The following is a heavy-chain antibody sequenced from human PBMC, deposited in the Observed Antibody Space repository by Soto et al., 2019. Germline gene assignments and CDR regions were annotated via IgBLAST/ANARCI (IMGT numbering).Heavy chain of an antibody. J-gene: IGHJ4*02. CDR1: GFTFSSFG. V-gene: IGHV3-30*18. CDR3: AKERSVVATTPDFDY. D-gene: IGHD5-12*01. Sequence: QVQLVESGGGVVQPGRSLRLSCAASGFTFSSFGMHWVRQAPGKGLEWVAVASYDGSYKYYADSVKGRYNIARENSKNTLYLLMNSLRAEYTAVYYCAKERSVVATTPDFDYWGQGTLVPVSS. CDR2: ASYDGSYK.